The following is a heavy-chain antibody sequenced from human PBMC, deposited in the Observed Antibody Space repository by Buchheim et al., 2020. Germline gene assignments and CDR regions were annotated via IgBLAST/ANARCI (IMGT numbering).Heavy chain of an antibody. V-gene: IGHV4-34*01. Sequence: QVQLQQWGAGLLKPSETLSLTCAVYGGSFSGYYWSWIRQPPGKGLEWIGEINHSGSTNYNPSLKSRVTISVDTSKNKISLKLSSVTAADTAVYYCARRGYSYGYSHGMDVWGQGTT. CDR1: GGSFSGYY. CDR2: INHSGST. J-gene: IGHJ6*02. CDR3: ARRGYSYGYSHGMDV. D-gene: IGHD5-18*01.